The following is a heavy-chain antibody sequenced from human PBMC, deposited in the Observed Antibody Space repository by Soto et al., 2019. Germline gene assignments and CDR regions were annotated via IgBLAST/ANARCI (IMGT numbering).Heavy chain of an antibody. Sequence: GASVKVSCKASGGTFSSYAISWVRQAPGQGLEWMGGIIPIFGTANYAQKFQGRVTITADKSTSTAYMELSSLRSEDTAVYYCARRVAARSCYYYYGMDVWGQWTTVTVSS. D-gene: IGHD6-6*01. J-gene: IGHJ6*02. CDR3: ARRVAARSCYYYYGMDV. CDR2: IIPIFGTA. CDR1: GGTFSSYA. V-gene: IGHV1-69*06.